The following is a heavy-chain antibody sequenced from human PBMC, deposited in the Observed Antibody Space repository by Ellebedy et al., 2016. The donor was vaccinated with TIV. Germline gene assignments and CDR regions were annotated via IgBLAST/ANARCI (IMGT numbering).Heavy chain of an antibody. CDR2: IKKGGSEK. CDR3: AREIISQPGLGDF. D-gene: IGHD1-26*01. Sequence: GESLKISCAASGFPFRNYLMSWVRQAPGKGLECVASIKKGGSEKYYVDSVKGRFTISRDDAQNSLYLQMNSLRAEDAAIYYCAREIISQPGLGDFWGQGTPVTVSS. CDR1: GFPFRNYL. V-gene: IGHV3-7*03. J-gene: IGHJ4*02.